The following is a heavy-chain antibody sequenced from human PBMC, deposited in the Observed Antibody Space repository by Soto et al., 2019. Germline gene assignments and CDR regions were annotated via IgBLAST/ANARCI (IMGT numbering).Heavy chain of an antibody. J-gene: IGHJ6*03. CDR3: TRSTYMDV. D-gene: IGHD2-2*01. CDR1: GFTFSTYS. CDR2: ISSGSSTI. Sequence: GGSLRLSCAASGFTFSTYSMNWVRQAPGKGQEWVSYISSGSSTIYYAHSVKGRFTISRDNAKNSLYLQLNSLRAEDTAVYYATRSTYMDVWGTGTTVTVSS. V-gene: IGHV3-48*01.